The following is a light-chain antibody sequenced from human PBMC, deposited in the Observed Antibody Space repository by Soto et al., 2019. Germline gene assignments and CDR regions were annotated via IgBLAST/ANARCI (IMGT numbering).Light chain of an antibody. V-gene: IGLV1-40*01. J-gene: IGLJ1*01. CDR1: SSNIGAGYD. CDR3: QSYDSSLSGYV. CDR2: GNS. Sequence: QSVLTQPPSVSRAPGQRVTISCTGSSSNIGAGYDVHWYQQLPGTAPKLLIYGNSNRPSGVPDRFSGSKSGTSAPLAITGLQAEDEADYYRQSYDSSLSGYVFGTGTKLTVL.